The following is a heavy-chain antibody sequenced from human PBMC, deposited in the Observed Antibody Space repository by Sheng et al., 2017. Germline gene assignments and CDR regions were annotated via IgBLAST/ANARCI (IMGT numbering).Heavy chain of an antibody. Sequence: QVQLQQWGAGLLKPSETLSLTCAVYGGSFSGYYWSWIRQPPGKGLEWIGEINHSGSTNYNPSLKSRVTISVDTSKNQFSLKLSSVTAADTAVYYCARGLGDYPPVYYYGMDVWGQGTTVTVSS. CDR3: ARGLGDYPPVYYYGMDV. D-gene: IGHD4-17*01. J-gene: IGHJ6*02. CDR2: INHSGST. CDR1: GGSFSGYY. V-gene: IGHV4-34*01.